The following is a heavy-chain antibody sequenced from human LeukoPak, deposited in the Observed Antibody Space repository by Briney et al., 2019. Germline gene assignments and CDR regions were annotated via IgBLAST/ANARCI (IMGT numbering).Heavy chain of an antibody. J-gene: IGHJ5*02. D-gene: IGHD4-17*01. Sequence: PGRSLTLSCAASGFTFSSYGMHWVRQAPGKGLEWVAVISYDGSNQYYADSVKGRFTISRDNSKNTLYLQMNSLRGADTAVYYCAKAHTVTTLYWLDPWGKGILVTVSS. V-gene: IGHV3-30*18. CDR2: ISYDGSNQ. CDR1: GFTFSSYG. CDR3: AKAHTVTTLYWLDP.